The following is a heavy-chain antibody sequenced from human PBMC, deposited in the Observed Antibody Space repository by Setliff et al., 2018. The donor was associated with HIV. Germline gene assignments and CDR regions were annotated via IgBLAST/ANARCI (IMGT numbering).Heavy chain of an antibody. D-gene: IGHD1-26*01. CDR1: GGSFSGYY. Sequence: KPSETLSLTCAVYGGSFSGYYWSWIRQPPGKGLEWIGEINHSGSTNYNPSLKSRVTITVDTSKNQFSLKLSSVTAAATAVYYCARGSRWDFDYWGQGTMVTVS. CDR3: ARGSRWDFDY. V-gene: IGHV4-34*01. CDR2: INHSGST. J-gene: IGHJ4*02.